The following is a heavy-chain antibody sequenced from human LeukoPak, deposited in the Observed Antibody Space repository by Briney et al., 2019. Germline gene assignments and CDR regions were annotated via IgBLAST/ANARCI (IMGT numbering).Heavy chain of an antibody. D-gene: IGHD1-26*01. Sequence: SETLSLTCTVSGGPIRSSSYYWGWIRQPPGKGLEWIVSLYYSGSTYYNPSLKSRVTISVDTSKNQFSLKLSSVTAADTAVYYCARATGGSYYYYYGMDVWGQGTTVTVSS. V-gene: IGHV4-39*07. CDR2: LYYSGST. CDR3: ARATGGSYYYYYGMDV. CDR1: GGPIRSSSYY. J-gene: IGHJ6*02.